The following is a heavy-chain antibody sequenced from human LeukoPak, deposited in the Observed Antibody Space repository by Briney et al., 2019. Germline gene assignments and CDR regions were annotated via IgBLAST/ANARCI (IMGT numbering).Heavy chain of an antibody. CDR1: GFTFSSYA. Sequence: PGGSLRLSCAASGFTFSSYAMHWVRQAPGKGLEWVAVISYDGSNKYYADSVKGRFTISRDNSKNTLYLQMNSLRAEDTAVYYCAKVFGGYDIWGTIDYWGQGTLVTVSS. D-gene: IGHD3-9*01. J-gene: IGHJ4*02. CDR2: ISYDGSNK. CDR3: AKVFGGYDIWGTIDY. V-gene: IGHV3-30*04.